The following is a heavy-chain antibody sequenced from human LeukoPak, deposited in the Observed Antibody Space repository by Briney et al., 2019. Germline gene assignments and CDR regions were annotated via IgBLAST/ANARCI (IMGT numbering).Heavy chain of an antibody. CDR3: ARGAVRGGTNFDY. D-gene: IGHD3-10*01. J-gene: IGHJ4*02. CDR1: GDSVSGSPAV. V-gene: IGHV6-1*01. CDR2: AYYRAKWYI. Sequence: SQTLSLTCAISGDSVSGSPAVWNWIRQSPSRGLEWLERAYYRAKWYIDYAVSVKGRITITPDTYKNQFSLQLNSVTPEDTAVYYCARGAVRGGTNFDYWGQGTLVTVSS.